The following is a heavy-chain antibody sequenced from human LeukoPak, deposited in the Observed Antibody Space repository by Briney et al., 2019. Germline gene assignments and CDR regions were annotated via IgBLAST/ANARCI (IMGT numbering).Heavy chain of an antibody. CDR2: ISSSSSYI. D-gene: IGHD5-18*01. J-gene: IGHJ4*02. Sequence: GGSLRLSCAASGFTFSSYSMNWVRQAPGKGLEWVSSISSSSSYIYYADSVKGRFTISRDNSKNTLYLQMNSLRAEDTAVYYCAKFRGYSYGPIGYWGQGTLVTVSS. V-gene: IGHV3-21*04. CDR3: AKFRGYSYGPIGY. CDR1: GFTFSSYS.